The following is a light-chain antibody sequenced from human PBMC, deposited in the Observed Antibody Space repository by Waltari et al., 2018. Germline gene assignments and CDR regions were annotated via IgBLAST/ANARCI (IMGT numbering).Light chain of an antibody. CDR1: QTITGGW. V-gene: IGKV3-20*01. Sequence: EIVLTQSPGTLSVSPGESVTVSRRASQTITGGWLTWYHQKPRQAPRLLIYGASNRAPGNPDRFSGSGSGTDFTLTISRLEPEDSAVYYCQQYDGSAVTFGGGTKVEIK. CDR3: QQYDGSAVT. J-gene: IGKJ4*01. CDR2: GAS.